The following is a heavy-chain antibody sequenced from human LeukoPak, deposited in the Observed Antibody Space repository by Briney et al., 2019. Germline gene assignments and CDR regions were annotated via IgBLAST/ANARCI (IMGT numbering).Heavy chain of an antibody. CDR2: VNRDGSET. Sequence: GGSMRLSCAASGFALSSHWMTWVRQVPGRGPEWVANVNRDGSETYYLDSVKGRFTISKDNAKNSLYLQMNSLRAEDTALYHCARNNGMDVWGQGTTVIVSS. CDR1: GFALSSHW. J-gene: IGHJ6*02. CDR3: ARNNGMDV. V-gene: IGHV3-7*03.